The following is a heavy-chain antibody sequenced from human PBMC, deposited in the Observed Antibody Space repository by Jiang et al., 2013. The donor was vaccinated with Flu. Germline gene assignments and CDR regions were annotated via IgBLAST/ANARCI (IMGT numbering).Heavy chain of an antibody. V-gene: IGHV4-59*01. J-gene: IGHJ2*01. CDR2: IYYSGST. Sequence: GSGLVKPSETLSLTCTVSGGSISSYYWSWIRQPPGKGLEWIGYIYYSGSTNYNPSLKSRVTISVDTSKNQFSLKLSSVTAADTAVHYCARGEYSSSWYNWYFDLWGRGTLVTVSS. CDR3: ARGEYSSSWYNWYFDL. CDR1: GGSISSYY. D-gene: IGHD6-13*01.